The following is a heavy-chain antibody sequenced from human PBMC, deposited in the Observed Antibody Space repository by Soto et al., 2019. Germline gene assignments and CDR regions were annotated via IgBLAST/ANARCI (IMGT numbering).Heavy chain of an antibody. V-gene: IGHV3-30*18. Sequence: PGGSLRLSCAASGFTFSTYGMHWARQAPGKGLEWVAVISYDGSNKYYADSVKGRFTISRDNSKNTLYLQMNSLRAEDTAVYYCAKDLIFVVVIGNQNHDAFDIWGQGTMVTVSS. CDR1: GFTFSTYG. D-gene: IGHD3-3*01. J-gene: IGHJ3*02. CDR2: ISYDGSNK. CDR3: AKDLIFVVVIGNQNHDAFDI.